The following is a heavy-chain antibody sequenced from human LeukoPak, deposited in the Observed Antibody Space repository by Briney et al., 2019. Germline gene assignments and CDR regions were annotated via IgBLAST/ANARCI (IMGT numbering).Heavy chain of an antibody. CDR2: IRSKVYGGTP. V-gene: IGHV3-49*04. Sequence: GGSLRLSCTASGFTFGDYAMTWVRQAPGKGLEWVGFIRSKVYGGTPEYAASVKGRFTISRDDSKGIACLQMNSLKTEDTAVYYCTRDQTPYYWGQGTLVTVSS. CDR1: GFTFGDYA. J-gene: IGHJ4*02. CDR3: TRDQTPYY.